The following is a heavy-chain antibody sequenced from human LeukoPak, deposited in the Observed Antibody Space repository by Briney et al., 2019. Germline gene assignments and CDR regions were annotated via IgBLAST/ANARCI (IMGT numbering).Heavy chain of an antibody. J-gene: IGHJ6*02. CDR1: GFIFSNYA. V-gene: IGHV3-66*01. D-gene: IGHD3-10*01. CDR2: IYSGGST. Sequence: PGRSLRLSCAASGFIFSNYAMHWVRQAPGKGLEWVSVIYSGGSTYYADSVKGRFTISRDNSKNTLYLQMNSLRAEDTAVYYCARDSPYGSGSYSYYYYGVDVWGQGTTVTVSS. CDR3: ARDSPYGSGSYSYYYYGVDV.